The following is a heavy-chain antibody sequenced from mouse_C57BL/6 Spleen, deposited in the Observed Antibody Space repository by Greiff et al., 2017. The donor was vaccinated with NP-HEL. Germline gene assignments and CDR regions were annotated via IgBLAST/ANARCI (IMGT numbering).Heavy chain of an antibody. V-gene: IGHV1-5*01. J-gene: IGHJ3*01. CDR1: GYTFTSYW. CDR2: IYPGNSDT. CDR3: TRPFGGFAY. Sequence: EVQLQQSGTVLARPGASVKMSCKTSGYTFTSYWMHWVKQRPGQGLEWIGAIYPGNSDTSYNQKFKGKAKLTAVTSASTAYMELSSLTNEDSAVYYCTRPFGGFAYWGQGTLVTVSA.